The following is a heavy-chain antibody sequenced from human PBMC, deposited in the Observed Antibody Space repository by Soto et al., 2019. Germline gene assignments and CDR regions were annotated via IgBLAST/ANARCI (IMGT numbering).Heavy chain of an antibody. CDR2: TSHSANT. D-gene: IGHD3-3*01. J-gene: IGHJ3*02. CDR3: ARKRSGSPRDGFDI. Sequence: SETLSLTCAVSGYSISSGYYWGWIRQPPGMGLEWIGSTSHSANTYHKTSLKSRVIISVDTSKNQFSLKLSSVTAADTAVYYCARKRSGSPRDGFDIWGQGTVVTVSS. CDR1: GYSISSGYY. V-gene: IGHV4-38-2*01.